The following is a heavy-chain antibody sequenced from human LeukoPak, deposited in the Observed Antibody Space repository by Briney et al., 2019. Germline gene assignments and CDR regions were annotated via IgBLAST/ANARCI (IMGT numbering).Heavy chain of an antibody. CDR2: INHSGST. V-gene: IGHV4-34*01. Sequence: PSETLSLTCAGYGGSFSGYYWSWIRQPPGKGLEWIGEINHSGSTNYNPSLKSRVTISVDTSKNQFSLKLSSVTAADTAVYYCARGSGYSYGTDFDYWGQGTLVTVSS. CDR1: GGSFSGYY. CDR3: ARGSGYSYGTDFDY. J-gene: IGHJ4*02. D-gene: IGHD5-18*01.